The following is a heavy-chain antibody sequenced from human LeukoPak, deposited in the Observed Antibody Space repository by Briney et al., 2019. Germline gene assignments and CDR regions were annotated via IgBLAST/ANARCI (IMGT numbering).Heavy chain of an antibody. CDR1: GFTFGTYA. V-gene: IGHV3-30*01. CDR3: ARGAGWNAYYFDY. Sequence: GGSLRLSCAASGFTFGTYAMHWVRQAPGKGLEWVALMSDDGSKRYYADSVKGRFTISRDSSKRTLYLQMNSLRPEDTAVYYCARGAGWNAYYFDYRGQGTLVTVSS. J-gene: IGHJ4*02. CDR2: MSDDGSKR. D-gene: IGHD1-1*01.